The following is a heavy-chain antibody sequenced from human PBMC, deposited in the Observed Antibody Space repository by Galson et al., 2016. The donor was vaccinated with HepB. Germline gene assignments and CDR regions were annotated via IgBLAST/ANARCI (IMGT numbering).Heavy chain of an antibody. CDR2: IIPIFGTT. CDR1: GGTFNSYD. D-gene: IGHD3-10*01. Sequence: SVKVSCKASGGTFNSYDITWVRQAPGQGLEWMGGIIPIFGTTNYAQKFQGRVTITADESTRTAYMELSSLRSEDTAVDYCARGLRPGSGGRYFDYWGQGTLGTVSS. J-gene: IGHJ4*02. V-gene: IGHV1-69*13. CDR3: ARGLRPGSGGRYFDY.